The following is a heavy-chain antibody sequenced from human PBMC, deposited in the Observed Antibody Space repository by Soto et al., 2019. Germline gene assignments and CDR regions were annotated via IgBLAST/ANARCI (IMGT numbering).Heavy chain of an antibody. V-gene: IGHV4-59*01. CDR1: YGSISNYY. CDR3: ARESVTPYVMDV. J-gene: IGHJ6*02. CDR2: IYYTGNT. Sequence: QVQLQESGPGLVKPSETLSVTCTVSYGSISNYYWNWIRQPPGKGLEWIGYIYYTGNTNSNPSLKSRVAISLDTSKNQLSLTLTSVTAAETAVYYCARESVTPYVMDVWGQGTTVTVSS.